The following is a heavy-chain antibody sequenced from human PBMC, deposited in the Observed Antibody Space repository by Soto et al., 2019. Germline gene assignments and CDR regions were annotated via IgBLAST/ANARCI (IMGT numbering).Heavy chain of an antibody. CDR1: GYTFTSYG. CDR3: ARVGYCSGGSCYSVWFDP. V-gene: IGHV1-18*01. J-gene: IGHJ5*02. CDR2: ISAYNGNT. D-gene: IGHD2-15*01. Sequence: ASVKVSCKASGYTFTSYGISWVRQAPGQGLERMGRISAYNGNTNYAQKLQGRVTMTTDTSTSTAYMELRSLRSDDTAVYYFARVGYCSGGSCYSVWFDPWGQGTLVTVSS.